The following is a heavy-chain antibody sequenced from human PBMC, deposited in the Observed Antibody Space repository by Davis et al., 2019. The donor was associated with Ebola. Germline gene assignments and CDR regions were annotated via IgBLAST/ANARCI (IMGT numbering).Heavy chain of an antibody. J-gene: IGHJ4*02. CDR2: INHSGST. Sequence: SETLSLTCAVYGGSFSGYYWSWIRQPPGKGLEWIGEINHSGSTNYNPSLKSRVTISVDTSKNQFSLKLSSVTAADTAVYYCSTYHSNYSDYWGQGTLVTVSS. D-gene: IGHD4-11*01. CDR3: STYHSNYSDY. CDR1: GGSFSGYY. V-gene: IGHV4-34*01.